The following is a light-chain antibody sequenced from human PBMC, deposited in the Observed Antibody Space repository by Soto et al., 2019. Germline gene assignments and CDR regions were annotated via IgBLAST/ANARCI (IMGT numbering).Light chain of an antibody. J-gene: IGKJ4*01. CDR3: QQYYSIPPT. Sequence: DIVMTQSPDSLAVSLGERATINCKSSQSILYSSNNKNYLAWYQQKPGQPPKLLIYWASTRESGVPDRFSGSGSGTDFTLTISSLQAEDVAVYYCQQYYSIPPTFGGGTKVETK. V-gene: IGKV4-1*01. CDR1: QSILYSSNNKNY. CDR2: WAS.